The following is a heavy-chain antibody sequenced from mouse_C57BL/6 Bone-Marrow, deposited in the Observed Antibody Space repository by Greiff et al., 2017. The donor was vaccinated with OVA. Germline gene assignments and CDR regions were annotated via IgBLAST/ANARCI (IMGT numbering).Heavy chain of an antibody. D-gene: IGHD1-1*01. V-gene: IGHV1-80*01. Sequence: VQLQESGAELVKPGASVKISCKASGYAFSSYWMNWVKQRPGKGLEWIGQIYPGDGDTNYNGKFKGKATLTADKSSRTAYMQLSSLTSEDSAVYFCARGNYYGSRDYWGQGTTLTVSS. J-gene: IGHJ2*01. CDR2: IYPGDGDT. CDR3: ARGNYYGSRDY. CDR1: GYAFSSYW.